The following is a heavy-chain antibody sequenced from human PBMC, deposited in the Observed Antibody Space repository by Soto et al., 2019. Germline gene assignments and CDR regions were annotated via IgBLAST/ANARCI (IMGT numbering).Heavy chain of an antibody. CDR2: IIPIFGTA. V-gene: IGHV1-69*13. J-gene: IGHJ4*02. CDR3: ARGRVVVIFPFDY. D-gene: IGHD3-22*01. CDR1: GGPLISYA. Sequence: SVKVSCKASGGPLISYAIIWVRRAPGQGLEWMGGIIPIFGTANYAQKFQGRVTITADESTSTAYMELSSLRSEDTAVYYCARGRVVVIFPFDYWGQGTLVTVS.